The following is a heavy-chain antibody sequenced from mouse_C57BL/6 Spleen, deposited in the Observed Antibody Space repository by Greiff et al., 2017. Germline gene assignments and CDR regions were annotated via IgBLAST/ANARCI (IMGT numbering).Heavy chain of an antibody. J-gene: IGHJ2*01. CDR1: GYSITSGYY. Sequence: DVQLQESGPGLVKPSQSLSLTCSVTGYSITSGYYWNWIRQFPGNKLEWMGYISYDGSNNYNPSLKNRISITRDTSKNQFFLKLNSVTTEDTATYYCAEGGPYYDYHWGQGTTLTVSS. D-gene: IGHD2-4*01. CDR3: AEGGPYYDYH. V-gene: IGHV3-6*01. CDR2: ISYDGSN.